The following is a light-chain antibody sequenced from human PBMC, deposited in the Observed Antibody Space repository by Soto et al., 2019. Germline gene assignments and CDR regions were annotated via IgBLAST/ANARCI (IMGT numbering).Light chain of an antibody. CDR3: LSFDSRLSVV. J-gene: IGLJ2*01. CDR1: SSNIGAGYD. CDR2: GNT. V-gene: IGLV1-40*01. Sequence: QSVLTQPPSVSGAPGQRVTISCTGRSSNIGAGYDVHWYQQLPGRAPKLLIYGNTNRPSGVPDRFSGSKSGTSASLAITGLKAEDEADYYCLSFDSRLSVVFGGGTQLTVL.